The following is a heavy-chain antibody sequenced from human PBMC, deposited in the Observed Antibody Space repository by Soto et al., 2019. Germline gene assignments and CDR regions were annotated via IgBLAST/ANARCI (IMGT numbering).Heavy chain of an antibody. CDR1: GFTFSSYA. CDR2: ISYDGSNK. Sequence: GSLRLSCAASGFTFSSYAMHWVRQAPGKGLEWVAVISYDGSNKYYADSVKGRFTISRDNSKNTLYLQMNSLRAEDTAVYYCARAVEYCSGGSCYYYYGMDVWGQGTTVTVSS. J-gene: IGHJ6*02. CDR3: ARAVEYCSGGSCYYYYGMDV. D-gene: IGHD2-15*01. V-gene: IGHV3-30-3*01.